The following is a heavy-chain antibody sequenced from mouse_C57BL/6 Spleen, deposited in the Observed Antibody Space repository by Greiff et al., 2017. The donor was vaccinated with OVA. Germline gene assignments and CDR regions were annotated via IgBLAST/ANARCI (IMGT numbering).Heavy chain of an antibody. J-gene: IGHJ2*01. CDR3: ARLYGNYGYFDY. CDR2: IHPNSGST. V-gene: IGHV1-64*01. Sequence: QVQLKESGAELVKPGASVKLSCKASGYTFTSYWMHWVKQRPGQGLEWIGMIHPNSGSTNYNEKFKSKATLTVDKSSSTAYMQLSSLTSEDSAVYYCARLYGNYGYFDYWGQGTTLTVSS. D-gene: IGHD2-1*01. CDR1: GYTFTSYW.